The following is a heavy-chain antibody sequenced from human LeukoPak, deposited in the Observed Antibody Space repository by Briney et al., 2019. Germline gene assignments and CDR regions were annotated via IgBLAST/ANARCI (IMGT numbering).Heavy chain of an antibody. CDR2: ISDGGRYK. J-gene: IGHJ5*02. Sequence: GSLRLSCVASGFTFSRYSMNWVRQAPGKGAEWVSYISDGGRYKLHGDSVKGRFTISRDSASSSVELQMSRLPAEQTAVYYCARALEAVAGTTPLDPWGEGGLVIVSS. CDR3: ARALEAVAGTTPLDP. V-gene: IGHV3-21*04. D-gene: IGHD6-19*01. CDR1: GFTFSRYS.